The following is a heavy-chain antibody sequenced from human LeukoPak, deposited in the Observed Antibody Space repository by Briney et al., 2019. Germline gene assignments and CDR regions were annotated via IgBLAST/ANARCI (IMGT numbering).Heavy chain of an antibody. J-gene: IGHJ6*02. CDR2: IYYSGST. CDR1: GGSISSGGYY. Sequence: SETLSLTCAVSGGSISSGGYYWSWIRQHPGKGLEWIGYIYYSGSTYYNPSLKSRVTISVDTSKNQFSLKLSSVTAADTAVYYCARDRATTRSYYYYYGMDVWGQGTTVTVS. CDR3: ARDRATTRSYYYYYGMDV. V-gene: IGHV4-31*11. D-gene: IGHD1-26*01.